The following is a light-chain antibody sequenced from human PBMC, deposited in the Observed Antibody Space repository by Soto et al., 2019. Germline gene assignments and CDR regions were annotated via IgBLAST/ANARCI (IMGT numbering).Light chain of an antibody. Sequence: EVVMTQSPASLSASPGERVTLSCRASQNIRSSLAWYQQRPGQAPRLLIYGASTRATGIPARFSGSGSGTEFTLTISSLQSEDFAVYYCQQYNNWPPWTFGQGTKVDNK. J-gene: IGKJ1*01. CDR2: GAS. CDR1: QNIRSS. V-gene: IGKV3-15*01. CDR3: QQYNNWPPWT.